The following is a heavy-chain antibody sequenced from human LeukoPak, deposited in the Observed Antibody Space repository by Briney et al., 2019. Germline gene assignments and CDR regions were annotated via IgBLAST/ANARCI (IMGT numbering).Heavy chain of an antibody. CDR1: VYTFSTYG. CDR2: VSAYNGNT. J-gene: IGHJ5*02. Sequence: ASVKVSCKASVYTFSTYGIRWLRQAPGQGLEWMGWVSAYNGNTNYAQKLQGRVTMTTDTSTSTAYLELRSLRSDDTAVYYCARDLIAVRPNWFDPWGQGTLVTVSS. D-gene: IGHD6-6*01. V-gene: IGHV1-18*01. CDR3: ARDLIAVRPNWFDP.